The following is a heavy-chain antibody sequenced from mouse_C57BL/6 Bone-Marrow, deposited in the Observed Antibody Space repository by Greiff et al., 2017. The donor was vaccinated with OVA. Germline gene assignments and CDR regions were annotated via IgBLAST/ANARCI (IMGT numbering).Heavy chain of an antibody. D-gene: IGHD1-1*01. V-gene: IGHV14-1*01. CDR3: TTGYGSSFLDY. CDR2: IDPEDGDT. Sequence: VQLQQSGAELVRPGASVKLSCTASGFNIKDYYMHWVKQRPEQGLEWIGRIDPEDGDTEYDPKFQGKATMTADTSSNTAYLQLSSLTSEDTAVYYCTTGYGSSFLDYWGQGTSVTVSS. J-gene: IGHJ4*01. CDR1: GFNIKDYY.